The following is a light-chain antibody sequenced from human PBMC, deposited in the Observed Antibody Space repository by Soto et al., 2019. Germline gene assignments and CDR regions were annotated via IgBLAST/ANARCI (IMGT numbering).Light chain of an antibody. CDR1: SSDVGRYNY. V-gene: IGLV2-14*01. CDR2: DVS. Sequence: QSALTQPASVSGSPGQSITISCTGTSSDVGRYNYVFWYQQHPGKAPKLMIYDVSNRPSVVSNRFSGSKSGNTASLTISGLQTEDEADYYCTSYTSSDTYVFGTGTKVTVL. CDR3: TSYTSSDTYV. J-gene: IGLJ1*01.